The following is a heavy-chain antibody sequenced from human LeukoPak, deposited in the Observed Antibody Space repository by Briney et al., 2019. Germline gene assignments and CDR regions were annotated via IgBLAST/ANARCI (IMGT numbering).Heavy chain of an antibody. J-gene: IGHJ6*03. CDR2: ISSSSSYI. D-gene: IGHD3-22*01. CDR1: GFTFSSYS. Sequence: GGSLRLSCAASGFTFSSYSMNWVRQAPGKGLEWVSSISSSSSYIYYADSLKGRFTISRDNAKDSLYLQMNSLRAEDTAVYYCAKGAWAYYYDSSGYNRYYMDVWGKGTTVTISS. CDR3: AKGAWAYYYDSSGYNRYYMDV. V-gene: IGHV3-21*04.